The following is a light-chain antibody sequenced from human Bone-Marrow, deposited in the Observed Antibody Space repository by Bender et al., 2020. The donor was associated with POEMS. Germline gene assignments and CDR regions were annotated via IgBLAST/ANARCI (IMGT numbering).Light chain of an antibody. Sequence: QSALTQPASVSGSPGQSITISCTGTASDVGTYDYVSWYQQHPDKAPKLIIYEVTDRPSGVSNRFSGSKSGNAASLTISGLQAEDEADYYCYSYAGSSTFVFGTGTTVTVL. CDR3: YSYAGSSTFV. V-gene: IGLV2-23*02. CDR1: ASDVGTYDY. CDR2: EVT. J-gene: IGLJ1*01.